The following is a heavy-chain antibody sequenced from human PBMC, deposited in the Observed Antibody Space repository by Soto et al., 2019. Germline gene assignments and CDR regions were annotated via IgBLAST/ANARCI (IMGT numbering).Heavy chain of an antibody. J-gene: IGHJ3*02. CDR1: GYSFTSYW. CDR3: ARLPDCSGGSCYPSDAFDI. D-gene: IGHD2-15*01. Sequence: GESLKLSCKGSGYSFTSYWIGWVRQMPGKGLEWMGIIYPGDSDTRYSPSFQGQVTISADKSISTAYLQWSSLKASDTAMYYCARLPDCSGGSCYPSDAFDIWGQGTMVTVSS. CDR2: IYPGDSDT. V-gene: IGHV5-51*01.